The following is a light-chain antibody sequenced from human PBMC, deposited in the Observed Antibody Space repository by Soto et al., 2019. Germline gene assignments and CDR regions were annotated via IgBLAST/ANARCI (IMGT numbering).Light chain of an antibody. CDR1: SSDVGGYNY. Sequence: QSVLTQPASVSGSPGQSITISCTGTSSDVGGYNYVSWYQQHPGKAPKLMIYEVSNRPSGVSNRFSGSKSGNTASLTISGLQAEDEADYYCSSYTSSSTDCVFGNGTQVTVL. J-gene: IGLJ1*01. CDR2: EVS. V-gene: IGLV2-14*01. CDR3: SSYTSSSTDCV.